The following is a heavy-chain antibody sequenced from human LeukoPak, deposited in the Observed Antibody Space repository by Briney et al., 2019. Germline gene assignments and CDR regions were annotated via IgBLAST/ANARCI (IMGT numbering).Heavy chain of an antibody. CDR3: ARDAKYYYGSRTFFFYEY. CDR1: GGSFTTYY. V-gene: IGHV4-4*07. D-gene: IGHD3-10*01. Sequence: SETLSLTCTVSGGSFTTYYWSWIRQPAGKGLEWIGQIDSSGTTNYNPSLKSRVTMSTDTSKNQFSLKLSSVTAADTAIYYWARDAKYYYGSRTFFFYEYWGQGTLLTVSS. J-gene: IGHJ4*02. CDR2: IDSSGTT.